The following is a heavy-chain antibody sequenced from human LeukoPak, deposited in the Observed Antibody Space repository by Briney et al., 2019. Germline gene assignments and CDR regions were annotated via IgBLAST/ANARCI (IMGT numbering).Heavy chain of an antibody. D-gene: IGHD4-17*01. V-gene: IGHV1-3*01. Sequence: ASVKVSCKASGYTFTSYAMHWVRQAPGQRLEWMGWINAGNGNTKYSQKFQGRVTITRDTSASTAYMELSSLRSEDTAVYYCAMDNYGDYASRWFDPWGQGTLVTVPS. J-gene: IGHJ5*02. CDR2: INAGNGNT. CDR1: GYTFTSYA. CDR3: AMDNYGDYASRWFDP.